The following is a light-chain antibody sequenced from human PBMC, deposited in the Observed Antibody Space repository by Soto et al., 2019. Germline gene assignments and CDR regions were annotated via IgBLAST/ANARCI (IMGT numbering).Light chain of an antibody. J-gene: IGKJ4*01. CDR3: QPYDNLPVT. V-gene: IGKV1-33*01. CDR2: DAS. CDR1: QDISNY. Sequence: DIQITKYPSSLSASVGDRVTITCQASQDISNYLNWYQQKPGKAPKLLIYDASNLETGVPSRFSGSGSGTDFTFTISSLQPADIATYYCQPYDNLPVTFGGGTRWIS.